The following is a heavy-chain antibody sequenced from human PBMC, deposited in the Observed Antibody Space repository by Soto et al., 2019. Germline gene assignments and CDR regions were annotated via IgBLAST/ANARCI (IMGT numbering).Heavy chain of an antibody. CDR1: GVTFSSYA. CDR3: ARAGIVATIVIVAGYYYYGMDV. J-gene: IGHJ6*02. D-gene: IGHD5-12*01. CDR2: VIPIFGTA. Sequence: SVEISCKASGVTFSSYAISWVRQAPGQGLEWMGGVIPIFGTANYAQQFQGRVTITADKSTSTAYMELSSLRSEDTAVYYCARAGIVATIVIVAGYYYYGMDVWAQGTTDTVSS. V-gene: IGHV1-69*06.